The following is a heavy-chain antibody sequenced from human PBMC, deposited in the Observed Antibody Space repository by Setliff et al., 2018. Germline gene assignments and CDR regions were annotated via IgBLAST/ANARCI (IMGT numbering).Heavy chain of an antibody. D-gene: IGHD1-26*01. V-gene: IGHV4-4*08. CDR1: GGSISSYY. CDR3: AREVGTSTSSDAFDV. Sequence: SETLSLTCTVSGGSISSYYWSWIRQPPGKGLEWIAYIYHSGSAYYNPSLKSRVTMSVDTSKNQFSLQLTSVTAADTAVYYCAREVGTSTSSDAFDVWGQGMMVTVSS. CDR2: IYHSGSA. J-gene: IGHJ3*01.